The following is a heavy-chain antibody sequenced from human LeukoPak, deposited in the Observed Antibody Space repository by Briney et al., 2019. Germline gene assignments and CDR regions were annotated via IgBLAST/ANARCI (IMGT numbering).Heavy chain of an antibody. CDR1: GFTFSNYG. V-gene: IGHV3-33*01. CDR3: ARGIYGSVTYYFDY. CDR2: IWSDGSKK. Sequence: GGSLRLSCAASGFTFSNYGMHWVRQAPGKGLEWVTIIWSDGSKKYYADSVKGRFTISRDNPNDMLYLQMNSLRAEDTAVYYCARGIYGSVTYYFDYWGQGTLVTVSS. J-gene: IGHJ4*02. D-gene: IGHD4-11*01.